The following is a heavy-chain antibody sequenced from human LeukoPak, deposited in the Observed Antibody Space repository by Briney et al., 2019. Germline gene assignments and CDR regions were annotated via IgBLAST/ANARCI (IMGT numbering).Heavy chain of an antibody. CDR1: GGSFSGYY. CDR3: ARFSGYCSSTSCLYGAPDY. J-gene: IGHJ4*02. V-gene: IGHV4-34*01. CDR2: INHSGST. Sequence: SETLSLTCAVSGGSFSGYYWSWIRQPPGKGLEWIGEINHSGSTNYNPSLKSRVTISVDTSKNQFSLKLSSVTAADTAVYCCARFSGYCSSTSCLYGAPDYWGQGTLVTVSS. D-gene: IGHD2-2*03.